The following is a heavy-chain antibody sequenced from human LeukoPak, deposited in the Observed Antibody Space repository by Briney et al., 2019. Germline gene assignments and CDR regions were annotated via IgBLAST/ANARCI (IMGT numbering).Heavy chain of an antibody. CDR1: GFTFSSYW. V-gene: IGHV3-74*01. Sequence: GGSLRLSCAASGFTFSSYWMHWVRQAPGKGLVWVSRIESDGSSTSYADSVKGRFTISRDNAKNTLDLQMNSLRAEDTAVYYCARDPSSTGGYFDYWGQGTLVIVSS. D-gene: IGHD2-2*01. CDR3: ARDPSSTGGYFDY. J-gene: IGHJ4*02. CDR2: IESDGSST.